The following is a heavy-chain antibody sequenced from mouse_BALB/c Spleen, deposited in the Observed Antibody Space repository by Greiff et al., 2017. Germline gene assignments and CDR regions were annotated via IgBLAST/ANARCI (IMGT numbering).Heavy chain of an antibody. Sequence: QVQLKESGPGLVAPSQSLSITCTVSGFSLSRYSVHWVRQPPGKGLEWLGMIWGGGSTDYNSALKSRLSISKENSKSQVFLKMNSLQTDDTAMSYGARKGDYYGSSYPFAYWGQGTLVTVSA. J-gene: IGHJ3*01. D-gene: IGHD1-1*01. CDR1: GFSLSRYS. CDR2: IWGGGST. V-gene: IGHV2-6-4*01. CDR3: ARKGDYYGSSYPFAY.